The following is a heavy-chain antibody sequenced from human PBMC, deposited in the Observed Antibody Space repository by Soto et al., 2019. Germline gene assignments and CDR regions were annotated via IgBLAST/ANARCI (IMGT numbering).Heavy chain of an antibody. Sequence: GGSLRLSCAASGFTFSSYAMSWVRQAPGKGLEWVSAISGSGGSTYYADSVKGRFTISRDNSKNTLYLQMNSLRAEDTAVYYCAKTLPPLSSSWYIYYFDYWGQGTLVTVSS. CDR3: AKTLPPLSSSWYIYYFDY. V-gene: IGHV3-23*01. D-gene: IGHD6-13*01. CDR2: ISGSGGST. CDR1: GFTFSSYA. J-gene: IGHJ4*02.